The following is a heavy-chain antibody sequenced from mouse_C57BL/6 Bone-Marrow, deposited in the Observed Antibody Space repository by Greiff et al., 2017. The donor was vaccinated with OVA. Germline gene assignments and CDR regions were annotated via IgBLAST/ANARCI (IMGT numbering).Heavy chain of an antibody. J-gene: IGHJ1*03. D-gene: IGHD1-1*01. V-gene: IGHV1-81*01. CDR2: IYPRSGNT. CDR1: GYTFTSYG. Sequence: VQLQQSGAELARPGASVKLSCKASGYTFTSYGISWVKQRPGQGLEWIGEIYPRSGNTYYNEKFKGKATLTAAKSSSTAYMELRSLTSEDSAVYFCARAGGTTTVVAHWYFDVWGTGTTVTVSS. CDR3: ARAGGTTTVVAHWYFDV.